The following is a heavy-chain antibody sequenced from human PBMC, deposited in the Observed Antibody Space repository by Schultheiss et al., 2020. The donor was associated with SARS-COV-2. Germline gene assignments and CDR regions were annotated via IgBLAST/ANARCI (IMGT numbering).Heavy chain of an antibody. D-gene: IGHD5-18*01. CDR2: IIPIFGTA. CDR1: GGTFSSYA. Sequence: SVKVSCKASGGTFSSYAISWVRQAPGQGLEWMGGIIPIFGTANYAQKFQGRVTITADESTSTVYMELSSLRSEDTAVYYCTTDNTAMDELIDAFDIWGQGTMVTVSS. CDR3: TTDNTAMDELIDAFDI. J-gene: IGHJ3*02. V-gene: IGHV1-69*13.